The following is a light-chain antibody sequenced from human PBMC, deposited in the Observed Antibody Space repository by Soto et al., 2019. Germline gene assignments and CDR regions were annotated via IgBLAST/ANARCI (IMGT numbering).Light chain of an antibody. CDR2: ATS. CDR1: QGMSSW. Sequence: DIQMTQSPSSVSASVGDRVTITCRASQGMSSWLAWYQQKPGKAPKLLIYATSSLQSGVTSRFSGSGSGTDFTLTISSLKPEDFATYYCQQAHSFPITFGKGTRLEIQ. J-gene: IGKJ5*01. CDR3: QQAHSFPIT. V-gene: IGKV1-12*01.